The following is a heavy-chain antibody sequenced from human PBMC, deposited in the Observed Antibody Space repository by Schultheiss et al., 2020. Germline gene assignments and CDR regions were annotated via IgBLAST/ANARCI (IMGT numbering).Heavy chain of an antibody. CDR2: ISYDGSNK. V-gene: IGHV3-30*12. Sequence: GGSLRLSCAASGFIFSSYGMHWVRQAPGKGLEWVAVISYDGSNKYYADSVKGRFTISRENAKNTLYLQMNSLRAEDTAVYYCARGDRYCGSTSCHYYYYYAMDVWGQGNTGTVCS. CDR1: GFIFSSYG. CDR3: ARGDRYCGSTSCHYYYYYAMDV. J-gene: IGHJ6*02. D-gene: IGHD2-2*01.